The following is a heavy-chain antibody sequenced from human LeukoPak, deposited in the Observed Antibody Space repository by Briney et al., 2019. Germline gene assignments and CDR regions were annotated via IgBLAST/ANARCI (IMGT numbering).Heavy chain of an antibody. CDR3: AKIQRRDSSGLGAFDI. V-gene: IGHV3-23*01. CDR2: ISGSGGST. D-gene: IGHD3-22*01. CDR1: GFTFSSYA. J-gene: IGHJ3*02. Sequence: GSLRLSCAASGFTFSSYAMSWVRQAPGEGLEWVSAISGSGGSTYYADSVKGRFTISRDNSKNTLYLQMNSLRAEDTAVYYCAKIQRRDSSGLGAFDIWGQGTMVTVSS.